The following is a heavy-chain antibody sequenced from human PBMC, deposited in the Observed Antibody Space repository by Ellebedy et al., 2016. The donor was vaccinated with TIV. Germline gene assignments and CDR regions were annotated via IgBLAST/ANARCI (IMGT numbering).Heavy chain of an antibody. D-gene: IGHD3-22*01. J-gene: IGHJ3*02. CDR2: IKTDGSAT. Sequence: PGGSLRLSCAASGFTFSNYWMNRFRQIPGKGLVWVSRIKTDGSATSYADSVKGRFTISRDNAKNTLDLQMNSLRAEDTAVYYCAVLAGITVIVVDDFDMWGQGTMVTVSS. V-gene: IGHV3-74*01. CDR1: GFTFSNYW. CDR3: AVLAGITVIVVDDFDM.